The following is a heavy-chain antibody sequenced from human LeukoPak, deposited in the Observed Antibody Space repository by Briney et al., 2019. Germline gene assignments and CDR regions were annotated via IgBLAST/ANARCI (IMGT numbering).Heavy chain of an antibody. CDR1: GYTFTSHV. V-gene: IGHV1-3*04. Sequence: GASVKVSCKASGYTFTSHVIHWLRQAPGRRLDWMGWIDTANGNTQNSQNFQGRVTITRDTSASTAYMELSSLRSEDTAVYYCARGVGYNYGLYYQYGMDVWGPGTTVTVSS. CDR3: ARGVGYNYGLYYQYGMDV. D-gene: IGHD5-18*01. J-gene: IGHJ6*02. CDR2: IDTANGNT.